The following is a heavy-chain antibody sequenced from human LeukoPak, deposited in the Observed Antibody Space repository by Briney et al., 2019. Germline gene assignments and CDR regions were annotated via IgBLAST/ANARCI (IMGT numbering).Heavy chain of an antibody. D-gene: IGHD3-10*01. V-gene: IGHV3-7*01. CDR3: AKVAKYYYGPETYYFFEQ. CDR2: INRDGTEK. CDR1: GFPFSTYW. J-gene: IGHJ4*02. Sequence: GGSLRLSCAASGFPFSTYWMSWVRQAPGKGLEWVANINRDGTEKYYVDSVKGRFTISRDYAKNSLYLQMNSLRVEDTAVYYCAKVAKYYYGPETYYFFEQWGQGTPVTASS.